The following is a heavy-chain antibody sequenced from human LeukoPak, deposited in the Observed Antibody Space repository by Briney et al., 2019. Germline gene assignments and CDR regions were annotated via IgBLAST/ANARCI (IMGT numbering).Heavy chain of an antibody. CDR2: ISSSGNAV. V-gene: IGHV3-11*04. CDR1: GLTFSDYF. Sequence: GGSLRLSCAASGLTFSDYFMTWIRQAPGKGLEWVSYISSSGNAVYHADSVKGRFTISRDNAKNSLYLQLNSLRAEDTAVYYCARAFLDGFDIWGQGTMVTVSS. CDR3: ARAFLDGFDI. J-gene: IGHJ3*02. D-gene: IGHD2/OR15-2a*01.